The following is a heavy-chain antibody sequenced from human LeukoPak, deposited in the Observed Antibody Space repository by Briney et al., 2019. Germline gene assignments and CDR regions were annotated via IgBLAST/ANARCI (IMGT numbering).Heavy chain of an antibody. Sequence: GGSLRLSCAASGFTFSSYWMTWVRQAPGKGLEWVANIKHNGDELNYVDSVEDRFTISRDNAKNSLYLHMTDLRAEDTAVYYCARELRTFDSWGQGTLVSVSS. CDR1: GFTFSSYW. CDR2: IKHNGDEL. V-gene: IGHV3-7*01. CDR3: ARELRTFDS. D-gene: IGHD3-16*01. J-gene: IGHJ4*02.